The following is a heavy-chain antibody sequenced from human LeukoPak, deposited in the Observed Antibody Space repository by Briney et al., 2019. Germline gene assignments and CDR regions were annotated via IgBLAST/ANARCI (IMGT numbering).Heavy chain of an antibody. V-gene: IGHV3-30*03. Sequence: PGGSLRLSCADSGFTFNNYGMHWVRQAPGKGLEWVAVMSYDGSNKYYADSVRGRFTISRDNSKSTLYLQMNSLRVEDTAVYYCTPICNSTSCYLDYWGQGTLVTVSS. D-gene: IGHD2-2*01. CDR3: TPICNSTSCYLDY. CDR1: GFTFNNYG. CDR2: MSYDGSNK. J-gene: IGHJ4*02.